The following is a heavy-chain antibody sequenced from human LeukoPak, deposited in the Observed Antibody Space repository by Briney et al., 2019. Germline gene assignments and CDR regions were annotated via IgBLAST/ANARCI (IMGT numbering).Heavy chain of an antibody. Sequence: ASVKVSCKASGYTFTSYYMHWVRQAPGQGLEWMGIINPSGGSTSYAQKFQGRVTMTRDTSTSTVYMELSSLRSEDTAVYYCARAGIEATFLTPWYFDYWGQGTLVTVSS. CDR1: GYTFTSYY. V-gene: IGHV1-46*01. CDR3: ARAGIEATFLTPWYFDY. CDR2: INPSGGST. J-gene: IGHJ4*02. D-gene: IGHD5-12*01.